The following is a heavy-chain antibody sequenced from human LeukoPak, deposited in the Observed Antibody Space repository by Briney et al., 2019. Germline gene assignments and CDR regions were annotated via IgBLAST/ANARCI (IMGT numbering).Heavy chain of an antibody. D-gene: IGHD3-22*01. V-gene: IGHV3-7*03. CDR1: GFSFSTYW. CDR2: IHKDGRVM. Sequence: GGSLRLSCAASGFSFSTYWMAWVRQAPGKGLEWVGNIHKDGRVMFYAASVKGRFTISRDNAKNSLYLDMNSVRDEDTAIYYCASSHDSSGNDWGQGTLVTVTS. J-gene: IGHJ4*02. CDR3: ASSHDSSGND.